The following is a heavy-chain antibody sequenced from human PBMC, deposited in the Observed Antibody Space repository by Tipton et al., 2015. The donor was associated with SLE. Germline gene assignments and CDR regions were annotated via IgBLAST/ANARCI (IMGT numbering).Heavy chain of an antibody. V-gene: IGHV4-59*12. CDR3: ARGYLGIRYYYYYYYMDV. J-gene: IGHJ6*03. CDR1: DDSISHYY. Sequence: TLSLTCTVSDDSISHYYWSWIRQSPGKGLEWIGYIFYTGRISSNPSLKSRVTISVDTSKNHFSLKLSSVTAADTAVYYCARGYLGIRYYYYYYYMDVWGKGTTVTVSS. CDR2: IFYTGRI. D-gene: IGHD1-1*01.